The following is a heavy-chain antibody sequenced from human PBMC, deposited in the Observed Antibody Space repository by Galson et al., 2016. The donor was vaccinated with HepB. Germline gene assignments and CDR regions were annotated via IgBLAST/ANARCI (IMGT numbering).Heavy chain of an antibody. J-gene: IGHJ4*02. V-gene: IGHV3-64D*09. CDR1: GFTFSNYA. Sequence: SLRLSCAASGFTFSNYAMHWVCQAPGKGLEYVSAISINGGITYYADSVKGRSTISRDNSKNTVYLRMSSLRTEDTAVYYCVNGDYWGQGTLVTVSS. CDR2: ISINGGIT. CDR3: VNGDY.